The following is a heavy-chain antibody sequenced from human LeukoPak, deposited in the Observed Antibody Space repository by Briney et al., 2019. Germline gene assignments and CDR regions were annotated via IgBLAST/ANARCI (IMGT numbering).Heavy chain of an antibody. CDR1: GFTFSTFS. CDR2: INSNSYI. Sequence: GGSLRLSCAASGFTFSTFSMNWVRQAPGKGLEWVASINSNSYIYYADSVKGRFTISRDNAKNSLYLQLNSLGAEDTAVYYCAREGGFCFGETCRYFDYWGQGTLVTVSS. J-gene: IGHJ4*02. CDR3: AREGGFCFGETCRYFDY. V-gene: IGHV3-21*01. D-gene: IGHD2-15*01.